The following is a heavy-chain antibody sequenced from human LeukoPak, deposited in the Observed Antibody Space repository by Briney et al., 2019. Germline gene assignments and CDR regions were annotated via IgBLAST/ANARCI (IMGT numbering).Heavy chain of an antibody. CDR2: INVDGTTT. CDR1: GFRFNYYW. V-gene: IGHV3-74*01. D-gene: IGHD2-15*01. J-gene: IGHJ4*02. CDR3: VPGDLAAAAPAGY. Sequence: AGSLRLSCGASGFRFNYYWMNWVRQAPGKGLVWVSFINVDGTTTTYADSVKGRFTISRDNAKNTLYLQMNSLRAEDTAVYYCVPGDLAAAAPAGYWGQGTLVTVSS.